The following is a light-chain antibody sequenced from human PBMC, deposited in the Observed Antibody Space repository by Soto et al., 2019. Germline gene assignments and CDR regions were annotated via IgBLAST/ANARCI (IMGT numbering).Light chain of an antibody. CDR3: SSFSSITREV. V-gene: IGLV2-14*02. CDR2: EGN. J-gene: IGLJ2*01. Sequence: QSALTQPASVSGSPGQSITISCTGTSSDVGSYNLVSWYQQHPGKAPKLMIYEGNKRPSGVSNRFSGSKSGNTASLTISGLQAEDEADYYCSSFSSITREVFGGGTKLTVL. CDR1: SSDVGSYNL.